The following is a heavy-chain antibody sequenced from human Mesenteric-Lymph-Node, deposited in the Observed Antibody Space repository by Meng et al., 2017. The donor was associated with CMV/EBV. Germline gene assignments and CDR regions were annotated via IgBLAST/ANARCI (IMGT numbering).Heavy chain of an antibody. CDR3: ARGRWQQLVKTNWFDP. CDR1: GGSITSSTYF. CDR2: INYSGTT. Sequence: SETLSLTCTVSGGSITSSTYFWVWVRQPPGKGLEWIGSINYSGTTYYRSSFKSRGTISIDTSKNQFSLKVTSVTAADTAVYYCARGRWQQLVKTNWFDPWGQGTLVTVSS. J-gene: IGHJ5*02. V-gene: IGHV4-39*07. D-gene: IGHD6-13*01.